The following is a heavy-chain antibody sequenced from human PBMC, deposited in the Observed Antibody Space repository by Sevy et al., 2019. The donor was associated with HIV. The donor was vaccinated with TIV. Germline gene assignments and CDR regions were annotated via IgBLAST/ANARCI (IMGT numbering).Heavy chain of an antibody. D-gene: IGHD6-19*01. Sequence: GALRLSCAASGFTFSNYAVSWVRQAPGKGLEWVSSIRISGGNTYYADSVKGRFTISRDNSKNTLYLQMNSLRAEDTAVYYCAKEWTQLSDWYGELDYWGQGSLVTVSS. CDR1: GFTFSNYA. V-gene: IGHV3-23*01. J-gene: IGHJ4*02. CDR2: IRISGGNT. CDR3: AKEWTQLSDWYGELDY.